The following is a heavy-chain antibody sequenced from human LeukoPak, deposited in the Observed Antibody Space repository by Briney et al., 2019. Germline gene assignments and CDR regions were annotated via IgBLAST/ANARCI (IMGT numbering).Heavy chain of an antibody. D-gene: IGHD3-10*01. CDR3: TRGREGNYGLFDS. CDR2: ISNDGRST. J-gene: IGHJ4*02. CDR1: GFSFNSYW. Sequence: GGSLRLSCAASGFSFNSYWMHWVRQAPGSGLVWVSRISNDGRSTSFADSVKGRFTISRDNAKNTLYLQMNSLSAEDTAVYYCTRGREGNYGLFDSWGQGTLVTDSS. V-gene: IGHV3-74*01.